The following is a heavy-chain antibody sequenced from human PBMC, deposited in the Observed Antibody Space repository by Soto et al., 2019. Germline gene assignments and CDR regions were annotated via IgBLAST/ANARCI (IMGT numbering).Heavy chain of an antibody. D-gene: IGHD5-12*01. CDR1: GYTFTGYY. CDR3: ARANSGDDDEFDY. J-gene: IGHJ4*02. CDR2: ISPNTGGT. V-gene: IGHV1-2*02. Sequence: ASVKVSCKASGYTFTGYYIHWVRQAPGQGLEWMGWISPNTGGTDYLQKFQGRVTMTRDSSITTTYMELSSLTSDDTAVYYCARANSGDDDEFDYWGQGTPVTVSS.